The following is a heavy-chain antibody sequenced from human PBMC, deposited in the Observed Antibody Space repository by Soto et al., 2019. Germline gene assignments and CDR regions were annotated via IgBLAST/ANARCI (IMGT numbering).Heavy chain of an antibody. Sequence: SETLSLTCSVSGGSISSGGYYWSWIRQHPGKGLEWIGYIYYSGSTYYNPSLKSRVTISVDTSKKQFSLKLSSVTAADTAVYYCARAAAAGPNGFDYWGKGTLVTVSS. J-gene: IGHJ4*02. CDR1: GGSISSGGYY. CDR2: IYYSGST. D-gene: IGHD6-13*01. CDR3: ARAAAAGPNGFDY. V-gene: IGHV4-31*03.